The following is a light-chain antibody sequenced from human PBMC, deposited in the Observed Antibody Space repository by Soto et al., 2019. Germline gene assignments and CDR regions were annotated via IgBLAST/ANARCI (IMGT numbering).Light chain of an antibody. Sequence: QSVLTQPPSISGAPGQSITISCNGRSANIGAGYDVHWYQQFPGTAPKLLIHGNNDRPSGVSDRFSASKSGTSASLAITGLQAEDEADYYCQSYDSSLRVYVVFGGGTKLTVL. J-gene: IGLJ2*01. CDR3: QSYDSSLRVYVV. CDR1: SANIGAGYD. CDR2: GNN. V-gene: IGLV1-40*01.